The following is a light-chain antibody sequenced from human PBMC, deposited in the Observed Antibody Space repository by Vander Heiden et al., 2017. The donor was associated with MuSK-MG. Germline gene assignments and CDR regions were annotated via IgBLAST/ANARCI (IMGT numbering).Light chain of an antibody. CDR1: QTVSYY. Sequence: DIQMTQSPSSLSASVGDRVTITCRASQTVSYYLNWYQQKPGRAPNLLIYSTSILQSGVPSRFSGDRSGTDFSLTINSLQPEDFATYYCQQRHSTPFTFGHRTKVDI. V-gene: IGKV1-39*01. CDR2: STS. CDR3: QQRHSTPFT. J-gene: IGKJ3*01.